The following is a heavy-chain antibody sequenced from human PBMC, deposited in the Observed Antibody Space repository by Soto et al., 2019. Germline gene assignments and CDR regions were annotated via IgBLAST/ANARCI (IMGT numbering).Heavy chain of an antibody. V-gene: IGHV1-69*13. Sequence: SVKVSCKASGGTFSSYAISWVRQAPGQGLEWMGGIIPIFGTANYAQKFQGRVTITADESTSTAYMELSSLRSEDTAVYYCARDRGSGWYFDYWGQGTLATVSS. J-gene: IGHJ4*02. CDR1: GGTFSSYA. D-gene: IGHD6-19*01. CDR3: ARDRGSGWYFDY. CDR2: IIPIFGTA.